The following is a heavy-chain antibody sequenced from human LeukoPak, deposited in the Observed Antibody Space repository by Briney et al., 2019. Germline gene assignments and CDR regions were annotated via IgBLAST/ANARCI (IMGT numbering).Heavy chain of an antibody. J-gene: IGHJ5*02. CDR1: GGSISSYY. CDR3: AREYVDFWSGYYTGNWFDP. CDR2: IYYSGST. D-gene: IGHD3-3*01. Sequence: SETLSLTCTVSGGSISSYYWSWIRQPPGKGLEWIGYIYYSGSTNYNPSLKSRVPISVDTSKNQFSLKLSSVTAADTAVNYCAREYVDFWSGYYTGNWFDPWGQGTLVTVSS. V-gene: IGHV4-59*01.